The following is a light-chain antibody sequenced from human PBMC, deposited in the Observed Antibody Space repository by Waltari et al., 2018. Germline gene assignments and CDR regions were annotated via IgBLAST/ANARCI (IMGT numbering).Light chain of an antibody. CDR2: EVN. CDR3: SSFAGRDNFGV. J-gene: IGLJ3*02. V-gene: IGLV2-8*01. CDR1: SRDVGGYNY. Sequence: QSALTQPPSAAGSPGQSVTISCTGTSRDVGGYNYVSWYQQHPGKAPKLVIYEVNKRPSGVPDRFSGSKSGNTASLTVSGLQVEDEGDYYCSSFAGRDNFGVFGGGTKLTVL.